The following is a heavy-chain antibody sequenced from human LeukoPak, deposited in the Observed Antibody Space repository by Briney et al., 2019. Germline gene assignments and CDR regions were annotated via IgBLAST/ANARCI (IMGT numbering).Heavy chain of an antibody. CDR3: ARYLQLWWQGYFDY. CDR2: IIPIFGTA. CDR1: GGIFSSYA. Sequence: SVKVSCKASGGIFSSYAISWVRQAPGQGLEWMGGIIPIFGTANYAQKFQGRVTITADESTSTAYMELSSLRSEDTAVYYCARYLQLWWQGYFDYWGQGTLVTVSS. J-gene: IGHJ4*02. D-gene: IGHD5-18*01. V-gene: IGHV1-69*13.